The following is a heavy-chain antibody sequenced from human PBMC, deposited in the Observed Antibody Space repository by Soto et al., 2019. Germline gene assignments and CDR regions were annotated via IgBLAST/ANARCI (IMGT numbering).Heavy chain of an antibody. Sequence: EVQLVESGGGLVQPGGSLRLSCAASGFTFSSYWMHWVRQAPGKGLVWVSGINSDGSSRSYADSVKGRFTISRDNAKNTLYLQMNSLRAEDTAVYYCERSEKWYFDLWGRGALVTVSS. J-gene: IGHJ2*01. CDR3: ERSEKWYFDL. V-gene: IGHV3-74*01. CDR1: GFTFSSYW. CDR2: INSDGSSR.